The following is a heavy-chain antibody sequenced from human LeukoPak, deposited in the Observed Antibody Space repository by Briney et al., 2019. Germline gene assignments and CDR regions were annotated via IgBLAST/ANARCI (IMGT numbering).Heavy chain of an antibody. CDR3: ARDSVTTVTTDAFDI. V-gene: IGHV3-21*01. J-gene: IGHJ3*02. D-gene: IGHD4-17*01. CDR1: GFTFSSYS. Sequence: GGSLRLSCAASGFTFSSYSMNWVRQAPGKGLEWVSSISSSSSYICYADSVKGRFTISRDNAKNSLYLQMNSLRAEDTAVYYCARDSVTTVTTDAFDIWGQGTMVTVSS. CDR2: ISSSSSYI.